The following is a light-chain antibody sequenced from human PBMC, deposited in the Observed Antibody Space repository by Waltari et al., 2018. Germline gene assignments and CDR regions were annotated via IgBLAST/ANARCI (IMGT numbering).Light chain of an antibody. J-gene: IGKJ4*01. CDR1: QTVLYSSNNKNY. V-gene: IGKV4-1*01. CDR2: WAS. Sequence: IVMTQSPDSLAVSLGERATLNCKSSQTVLYSSNNKNYSAWYQQKPKPPPKLLIYWASTRESGVPDRFSGSGSGTDFTLTISSLQAEDVAVYYCQQYYNTPLTFGGGTKVEIK. CDR3: QQYYNTPLT.